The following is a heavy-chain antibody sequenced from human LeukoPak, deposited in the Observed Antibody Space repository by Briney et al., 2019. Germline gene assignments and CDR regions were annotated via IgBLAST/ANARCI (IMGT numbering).Heavy chain of an antibody. Sequence: ASVKVFCNTSGYIFTNCGISWVRQAPGQGLEWMGWVSTSNPHTNYAPKFRGRVIMTIDTSTTTAYLEMRSLTSDDTAVYYCARDRFLWGLGNWFDLWGQGTLVTVTS. V-gene: IGHV1-18*01. CDR3: ARDRFLWGLGNWFDL. CDR2: VSTSNPHT. J-gene: IGHJ5*02. CDR1: GYIFTNCG. D-gene: IGHD3-3*01.